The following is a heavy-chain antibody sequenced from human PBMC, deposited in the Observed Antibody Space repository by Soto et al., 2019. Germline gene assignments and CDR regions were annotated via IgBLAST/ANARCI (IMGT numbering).Heavy chain of an antibody. CDR1: GFTFSSYA. CDR3: ANSFRYCSSTSCQRTPYAFDI. V-gene: IGHV3-23*01. J-gene: IGHJ3*02. CDR2: ISGSGGST. Sequence: GGSLRLSCAASGFTFSSYAMSWVRQAPGKGLEWVSAISGSGGSTYYADSVKGRFTISRDNSKNTLYLQMNSLRAEDTAVYYCANSFRYCSSTSCQRTPYAFDIWGQGTMVTVSS. D-gene: IGHD2-2*01.